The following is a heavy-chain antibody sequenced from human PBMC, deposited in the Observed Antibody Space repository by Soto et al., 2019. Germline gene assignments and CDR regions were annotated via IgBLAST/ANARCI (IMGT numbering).Heavy chain of an antibody. Sequence: ASVKVSCKASGGTFSSYAISWVRQAPGQGLEWMGGIIPIFGTANYAQKFQGRVTITADESTSTAYMELSSLRSEDTAVYYCAREVCGGGSCYPHYYGMYVWGQGTTVTVSS. D-gene: IGHD2-15*01. CDR2: IIPIFGTA. CDR3: AREVCGGGSCYPHYYGMYV. V-gene: IGHV1-69*13. CDR1: GGTFSSYA. J-gene: IGHJ6*02.